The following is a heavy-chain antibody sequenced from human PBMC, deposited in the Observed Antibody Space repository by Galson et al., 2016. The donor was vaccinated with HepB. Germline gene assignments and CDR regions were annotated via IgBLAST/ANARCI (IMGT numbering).Heavy chain of an antibody. V-gene: IGHV3-48*02. CDR1: GFSFSRYN. J-gene: IGHJ4*02. Sequence: SLRLSCAASGFSFSRYNMNWLRQAPGKGLEWVSYISSSSGTIYYADSVKGRFTISRDNAKNSLYLQMHSLRDEDAAVYYCAREGSESSSREIWFYFDYWGQGTLLTVSS. CDR3: AREGSESSSREIWFYFDY. CDR2: ISSSSGTI. D-gene: IGHD6-6*01.